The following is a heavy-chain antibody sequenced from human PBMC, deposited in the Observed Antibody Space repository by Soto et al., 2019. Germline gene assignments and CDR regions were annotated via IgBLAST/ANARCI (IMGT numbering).Heavy chain of an antibody. CDR3: AVPGAGDFDY. CDR1: GASISTNNW. V-gene: IGHV4-4*02. CDR2: VYHSGST. D-gene: IGHD6-13*01. Sequence: SETLSLTCAVSGASISTNNWWSWVRQPPGKGLEWIGEVYHSGSTNCNPSLKSRVTISIDKSKNQFSLRLTSMTAADTVVYYCAVPGAGDFDYWSQGTLVTVS. J-gene: IGHJ4*02.